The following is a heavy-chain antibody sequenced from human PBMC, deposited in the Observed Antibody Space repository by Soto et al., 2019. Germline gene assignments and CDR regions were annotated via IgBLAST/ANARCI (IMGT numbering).Heavy chain of an antibody. V-gene: IGHV1-18*01. D-gene: IGHD3-10*01. CDR2: IATYNSNK. J-gene: IGHJ5*02. Sequence: HLVQSGPEVKKPGASVTVSCKTSGDTFTNFGLSWVRQAPGQGLEWMGWIATYNSNKNYAQKFQGRLTLTTDTSTCTGDMELKSLEYDDTAVYYCARVLRGVVNWFDPWGQGTLVTVSS. CDR3: ARVLRGVVNWFDP. CDR1: GDTFTNFG.